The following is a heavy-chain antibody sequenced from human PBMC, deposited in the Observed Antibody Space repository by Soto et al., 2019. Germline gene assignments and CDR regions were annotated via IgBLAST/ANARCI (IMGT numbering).Heavy chain of an antibody. CDR2: ISYDGSNK. D-gene: IGHD3-22*01. J-gene: IGHJ1*01. Sequence: GGSLRLSCAAAGFTFSSYGMHWVRQAPGKGLEWVAVISYDGSNKYYADSVKGRFTISRDNSKNTLYLQMNSLRAEDTAVYYCANNFQGYYYDSSGYLGAEYFQHWGQGTLVTVPQ. V-gene: IGHV3-30*18. CDR1: GFTFSSYG. CDR3: ANNFQGYYYDSSGYLGAEYFQH.